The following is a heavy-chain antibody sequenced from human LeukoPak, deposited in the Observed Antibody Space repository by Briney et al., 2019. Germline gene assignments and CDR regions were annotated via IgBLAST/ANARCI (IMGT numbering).Heavy chain of an antibody. CDR1: GGSISSGSYY. CDR3: ARVGIVRGVIGLDAFDI. CDR2: IYTSGST. V-gene: IGHV4-61*02. J-gene: IGHJ3*02. D-gene: IGHD3-10*01. Sequence: PSETLSLTCTVSGGSISSGSYYWSWIRQPAGKGLEWIGRIYTSGSTNYNPSLKSRVTISVDTSKNQFSLKLSSVTAADTAVYYCARVGIVRGVIGLDAFDIWGQGTMVTVSS.